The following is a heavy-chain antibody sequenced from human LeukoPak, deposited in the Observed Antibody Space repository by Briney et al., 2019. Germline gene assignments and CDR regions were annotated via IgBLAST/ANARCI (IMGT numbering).Heavy chain of an antibody. Sequence: GGSLRLSCAAPGLTFSNAWMSWVRQAPGKGLEWVGRIKSKTDGGTTDYAAPVKGRFTISRDDSKNTLYLQMNSLKTEDTAVYYCTTDRGDNDAFDIWGQGTMVTVSS. CDR3: TTDRGDNDAFDI. D-gene: IGHD4-17*01. V-gene: IGHV3-15*01. CDR2: IKSKTDGGTT. J-gene: IGHJ3*02. CDR1: GLTFSNAW.